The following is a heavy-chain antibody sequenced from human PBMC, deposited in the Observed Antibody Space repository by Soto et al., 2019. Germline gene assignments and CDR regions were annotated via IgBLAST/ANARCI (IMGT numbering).Heavy chain of an antibody. J-gene: IGHJ4*02. D-gene: IGHD6-13*01. CDR2: ISWNSGSI. V-gene: IGHV3-9*01. CDR1: GFTFDDYA. Sequence: GGSLRLSCAASGFTFDDYAMHWVRHAPGKGLEWVSGISWNSGSIGYADSVKGRFTISRDNAKNSLYLQMNSLRAEDTALYYCANMISSAAAGTRQEVRREYWGQGTLVTVSS. CDR3: ANMISSAAAGTRQEVRREY.